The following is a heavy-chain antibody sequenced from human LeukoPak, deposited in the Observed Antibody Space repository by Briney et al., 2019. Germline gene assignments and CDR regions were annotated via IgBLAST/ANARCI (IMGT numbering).Heavy chain of an antibody. CDR1: GFTFSSYW. V-gene: IGHV3-7*05. Sequence: GGSLRRSCAASGFTFSSYWMSWVRQAPGEGLEWVANIKQGGSEKFYVDSVKGRFTISRDNAKNSLYLQMNSLRAEDTAVYYCARDTRGYFDYWGQGTLVTVSS. CDR2: IKQGGSEK. J-gene: IGHJ4*02. CDR3: ARDTRGYFDY. D-gene: IGHD3-10*01.